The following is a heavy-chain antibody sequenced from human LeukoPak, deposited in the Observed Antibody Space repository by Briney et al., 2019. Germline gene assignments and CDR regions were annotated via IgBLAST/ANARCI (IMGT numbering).Heavy chain of an antibody. CDR2: ISWNSGSI. J-gene: IGHJ5*02. CDR3: AKGPGGYDRDGGWFDP. V-gene: IGHV3-9*01. CDR1: GLTFDDYA. D-gene: IGHD5-12*01. Sequence: GGSLRLSCAASGLTFDDYAMHWVRQAPGKGLEWVSGISWNSGSIGYADSVKGRFTISRDNAKNSLYLQMNSLRAEDTALYYCAKGPGGYDRDGGWFDPWGQGTLVTVSS.